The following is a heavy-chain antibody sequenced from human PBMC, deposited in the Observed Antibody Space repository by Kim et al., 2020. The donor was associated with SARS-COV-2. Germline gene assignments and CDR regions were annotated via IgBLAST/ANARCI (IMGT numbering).Heavy chain of an antibody. Sequence: KPSLKSRVTISVDTSKNQFSLKLSSVTAADSAVYYCASRIAAAGSGYFDYWGQGTLVTVSS. V-gene: IGHV4-30-2*05. CDR3: ASRIAAAGSGYFDY. J-gene: IGHJ4*02. D-gene: IGHD6-13*01.